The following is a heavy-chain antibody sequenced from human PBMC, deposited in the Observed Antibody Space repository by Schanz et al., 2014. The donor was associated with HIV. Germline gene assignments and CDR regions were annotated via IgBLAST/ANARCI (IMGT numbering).Heavy chain of an antibody. CDR1: GFAFNDYA. J-gene: IGHJ3*02. D-gene: IGHD3-16*01. Sequence: EVQLLESGGGLVQPGGSLRLSCAASGFAFNDYAMTWVRQAPGKGLEWVSSISESGGSTYYADSVKGRFTISRDNSKNTLYLQMNSLRAEDTAVYYCAQMGAFAAFDIWGHGTVVTVSS. V-gene: IGHV3-23*01. CDR2: ISESGGST. CDR3: AQMGAFAAFDI.